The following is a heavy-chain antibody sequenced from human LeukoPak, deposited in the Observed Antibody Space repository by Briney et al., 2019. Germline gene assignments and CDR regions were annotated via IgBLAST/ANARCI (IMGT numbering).Heavy chain of an antibody. J-gene: IGHJ4*02. CDR2: MYYRGST. D-gene: IGHD2-21*02. CDR3: ARHALATVTDPSFDY. Sequence: SETLSLTCTVSGGSISSYYWSWIRQSPGKGLEWIGYMYYRGSTDYNPSFRSRVTISVDTSKNQFSLKLSSVTAADTAVYYCARHALATVTDPSFDYWGQGTLVTVSS. CDR1: GGSISSYY. V-gene: IGHV4-59*08.